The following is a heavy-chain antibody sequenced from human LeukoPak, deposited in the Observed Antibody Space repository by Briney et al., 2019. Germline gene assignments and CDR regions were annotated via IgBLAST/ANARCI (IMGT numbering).Heavy chain of an antibody. Sequence: GGSLRLSCAASGFTFSSYEMNWVRQAPGQGLEWVSYISSSGSTIYYADSVKGRFTISRDNAKNSLYLQMNSLRAEDTAVYYCARDGGFIHNWEHYYYYGMDVWGQGTTVTVSS. V-gene: IGHV3-48*03. CDR2: ISSSGSTI. D-gene: IGHD3-16*01. CDR3: ARDGGFIHNWEHYYYYGMDV. CDR1: GFTFSSYE. J-gene: IGHJ6*02.